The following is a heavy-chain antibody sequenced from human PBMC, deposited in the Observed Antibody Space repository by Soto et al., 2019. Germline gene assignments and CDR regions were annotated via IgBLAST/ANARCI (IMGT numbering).Heavy chain of an antibody. V-gene: IGHV3-23*01. CDR3: ARLTETATTFVY. J-gene: IGHJ4*02. Sequence: PGGSLRLSCAASGFSFSSYDMRWVRQAPGKGLEWVSSISGRGDLTHYADFVQGRFITSRDQSRNTLYLEMKSLRVEDTAVYYCARLTETATTFVYWGQGTPVTVSS. CDR2: ISGRGDLT. CDR1: GFSFSSYD. D-gene: IGHD1-1*01.